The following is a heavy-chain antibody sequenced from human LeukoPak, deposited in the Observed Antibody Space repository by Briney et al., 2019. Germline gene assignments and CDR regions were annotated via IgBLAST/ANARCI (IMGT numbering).Heavy chain of an antibody. CDR1: GFTFSSYA. CDR2: ISGSGVYT. CDR3: AKDRDGYGPYYFDH. Sequence: GGSLRLSCAASGFTFSSYAMTWVRQAPGKGLEWVSGISGSGVYTSYADSVKGRLTISRDNSKNAVYLQMNSLRAEDTALYYCAKDRDGYGPYYFDHWGQGTLVTVSS. D-gene: IGHD5-18*01. J-gene: IGHJ4*02. V-gene: IGHV3-23*01.